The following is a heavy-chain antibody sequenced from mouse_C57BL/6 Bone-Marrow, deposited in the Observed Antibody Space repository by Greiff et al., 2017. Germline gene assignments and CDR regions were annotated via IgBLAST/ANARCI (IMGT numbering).Heavy chain of an antibody. CDR1: GFTFSSYA. CDR2: ISSGGDYI. Sequence: DVKLVESGEGLVKPGGSLKLSCTASGFTFSSYAMSWVRQTPEQRLEWVAYISSGGDYIYYADTVKGRFTLSRDNSRNTQYLQMSSLKSEDTAMYYGTRVCLYDGGASDDWGQGTSVTVSS. J-gene: IGHJ4*01. D-gene: IGHD1-1*01. V-gene: IGHV5-9-1*02. CDR3: TRVCLYDGGASDD.